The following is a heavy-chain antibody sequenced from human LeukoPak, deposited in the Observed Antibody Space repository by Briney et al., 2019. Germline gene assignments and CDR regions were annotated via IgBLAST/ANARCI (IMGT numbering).Heavy chain of an antibody. J-gene: IGHJ3*02. V-gene: IGHV3-53*01. CDR3: ARDPGLMDVRGAFDI. Sequence: PGGSLRLSCAASGFTVSSNYMSWVRQAPGKGLEWVSVIYSGGSTYYADSVKGRFTISRDNSKNTLYLQLNSRRAEDTAVYYCARDPGLMDVRGAFDIWGQGTMVTVSS. D-gene: IGHD2-8*01. CDR1: GFTVSSNY. CDR2: IYSGGST.